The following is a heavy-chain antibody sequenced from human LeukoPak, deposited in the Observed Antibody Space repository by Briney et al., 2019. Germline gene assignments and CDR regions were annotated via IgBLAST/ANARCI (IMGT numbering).Heavy chain of an antibody. J-gene: IGHJ4*02. D-gene: IGHD5-18*01. CDR1: GFTFSSYS. Sequence: GGSLRLSCAASGFTFSSYSMNWVRQAPGKGLEWVSSISSSYIYYADSVKGRFTISRDNAKNSLYLQMNSLRAEDTAVYYCARDDSDTAMVLLNYWGQGTLVTVSS. CDR3: ARDDSDTAMVLLNY. CDR2: ISSSYI. V-gene: IGHV3-21*01.